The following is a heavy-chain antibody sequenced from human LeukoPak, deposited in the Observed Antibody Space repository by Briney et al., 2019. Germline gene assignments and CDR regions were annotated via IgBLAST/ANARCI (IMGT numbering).Heavy chain of an antibody. Sequence: GGSLRLSCAASGFTFSSYTMNWVRQAPGKGLELISYISGGGSTIYYADSVKGRFTISRDSAKNSLFLQMNSLRADDTAVYYYARTSGFRFLEWLSGFDYWGQGALVTASS. CDR2: ISGGGSTI. V-gene: IGHV3-48*01. D-gene: IGHD3-3*01. CDR1: GFTFSSYT. J-gene: IGHJ4*02. CDR3: ARTSGFRFLEWLSGFDY.